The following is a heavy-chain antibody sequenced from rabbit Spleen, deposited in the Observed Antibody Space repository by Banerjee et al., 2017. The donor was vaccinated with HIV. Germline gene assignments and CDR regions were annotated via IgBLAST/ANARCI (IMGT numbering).Heavy chain of an antibody. CDR2: IDVGKSGNT. D-gene: IGHD4-2*01. CDR3: ARDSAGREDFNL. J-gene: IGHJ4*01. Sequence: QEQLVESGGGLVQPEGSLTLTCKASGLDFSSSYWICWVRQAPEKGLEWIACIDVGKSGNTYYVSWAKGRFTISKTSSTTVTLQMTSLTAADTATYFCARDSAGREDFNLWGQGTLVTVS. CDR1: GLDFSSSYW. V-gene: IGHV1S45*01.